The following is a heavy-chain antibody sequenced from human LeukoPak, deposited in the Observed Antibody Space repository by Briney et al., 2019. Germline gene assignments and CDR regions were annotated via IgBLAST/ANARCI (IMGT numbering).Heavy chain of an antibody. V-gene: IGHV3-66*01. CDR3: ARVRGDYVGYYYYYGMDV. D-gene: IGHD4-23*01. J-gene: IGHJ6*02. CDR2: IYIGGST. CDR1: GFTVSSNY. Sequence: GGSLRLSCAASGFTVSSNYMSWVRQAPGKGLEWVSVIYIGGSTYYADSVKGRFTISRDNSKNTLYLQMNILRAEDTAVYYCARVRGDYVGYYYYYGMDVWGQGTTVTVSS.